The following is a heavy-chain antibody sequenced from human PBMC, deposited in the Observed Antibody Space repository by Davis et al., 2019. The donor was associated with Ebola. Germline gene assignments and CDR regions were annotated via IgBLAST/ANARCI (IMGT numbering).Heavy chain of an antibody. V-gene: IGHV3-30*03. D-gene: IGHD3-3*01. CDR2: TPHNERER. J-gene: IGHJ4*02. CDR3: ARALDGEVLDY. CDR1: GFGLRYYG. Sequence: GESLKIPCAASGFGLRYYGLHWVRQAPGKGLAWVAGTPHNERERFYGESVQGRFTISRDNSENVLYLQMDSLRPDDTAIYFCARALDGEVLDYWGQGTPVTVSS.